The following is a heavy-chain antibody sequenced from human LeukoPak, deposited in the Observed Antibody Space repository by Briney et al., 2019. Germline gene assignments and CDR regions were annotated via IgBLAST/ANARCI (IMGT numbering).Heavy chain of an antibody. D-gene: IGHD3-22*01. V-gene: IGHV5-51*01. J-gene: IGHJ4*02. Sequence: GESLKISCKGSGYSFTSYWIGWVRQMPGKGLEWMGIIYPGDSDTRYSPSFQGQVTISADKSISTAYLQWSSLKASDTAMYYCALVRYYYDSSGYIPPHYWGQGTLVTVSS. CDR1: GYSFTSYW. CDR2: IYPGDSDT. CDR3: ALVRYYYDSSGYIPPHY.